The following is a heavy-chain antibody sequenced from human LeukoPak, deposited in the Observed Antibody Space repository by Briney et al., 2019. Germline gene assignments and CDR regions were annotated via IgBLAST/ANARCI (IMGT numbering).Heavy chain of an antibody. J-gene: IGHJ4*02. V-gene: IGHV3-23*01. CDR1: GFTFNNYA. CDR3: AKLLFKDAGLTSQNDY. Sequence: PGGSLRLSCAASGFTFNNYAMSWVRQAPGKGLEWVSAISGSGDRTYYADSVKGRFTISRDNSKNTLYLQMNSLRAEDTAVYFCAKLLFKDAGLTSQNDYWGQGTLVTVSS. D-gene: IGHD4-11*01. CDR2: ISGSGDRT.